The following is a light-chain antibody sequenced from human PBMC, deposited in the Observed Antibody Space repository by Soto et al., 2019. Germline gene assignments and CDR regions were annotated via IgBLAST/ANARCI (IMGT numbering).Light chain of an antibody. CDR2: QVT. Sequence: QSALTQPPSASGSPGQSVTISCTGTSSDIGAYNYVSWYRQYPDKAPKLLVYQVTKRPSGVPDRFSGSKSGNTAALTVSGLQAEDEAVYYCQSYDSSLSGVVFGGGTKLTVL. J-gene: IGLJ2*01. CDR3: QSYDSSLSGVV. V-gene: IGLV2-8*01. CDR1: SSDIGAYNY.